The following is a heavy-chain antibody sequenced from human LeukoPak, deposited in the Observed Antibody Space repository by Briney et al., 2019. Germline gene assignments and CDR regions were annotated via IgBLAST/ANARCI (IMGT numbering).Heavy chain of an antibody. CDR2: IFYTGSI. CDR1: GDSISSSYYY. D-gene: IGHD6-25*01. J-gene: IGHJ4*02. CDR3: ARSSGDY. V-gene: IGHV4-39*01. Sequence: SETLSLTCNVSGDSISSSYYYWGWIRQPPGKGLEWIGSIFYTGSIYHNPSLKSRVTISMDTSKNEFSLKLASVTAADAAVYYCARSSGDYWGQGTLVTVSS.